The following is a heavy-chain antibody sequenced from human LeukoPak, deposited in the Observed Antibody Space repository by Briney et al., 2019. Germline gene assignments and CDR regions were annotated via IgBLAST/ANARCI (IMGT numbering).Heavy chain of an antibody. CDR1: GFTFSNYY. Sequence: GGSLRLSCAASGFTFSNYYMSWVRQAPGKGLVWVSYISSRSSNKEYADSVKGRFTISRDNSKNSLFLQMDSLRAEDSAIYYCAREGWDLNALDIWGQGTMVTVSP. V-gene: IGHV3-11*04. D-gene: IGHD1-26*01. J-gene: IGHJ3*02. CDR2: ISSRSSNK. CDR3: AREGWDLNALDI.